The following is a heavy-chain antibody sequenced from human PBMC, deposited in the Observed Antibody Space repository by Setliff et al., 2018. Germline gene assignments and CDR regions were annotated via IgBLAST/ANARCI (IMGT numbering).Heavy chain of an antibody. J-gene: IGHJ5*02. Sequence: ASVKVSCKASGYAVTGYHIHWVRQAPGQGPEWMGWINPNTGGTNYAQKFQGRVTMTRDTSITTAYMELSSLRSDDTAVYYCARAAIMGPPSWGQGTLVTVSS. D-gene: IGHD3-16*01. CDR3: ARAAIMGPPS. V-gene: IGHV1-2*02. CDR2: INPNTGGT. CDR1: GYAVTGYH.